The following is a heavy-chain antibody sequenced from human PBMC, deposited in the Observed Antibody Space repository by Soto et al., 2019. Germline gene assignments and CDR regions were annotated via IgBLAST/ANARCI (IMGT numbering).Heavy chain of an antibody. CDR3: TRGSSWYDVDWFDP. CDR1: GGSISSGDYY. Sequence: SETLSLTCTVSGGSISSGDYYWSWIRQPPGKGLEWIGYVYNSGSTNYNPSLKSQVTISVDTSKNQFSLKLTSVTAADTAMYYCTRGSSWYDVDWFDPWGPGTLVTVSS. J-gene: IGHJ5*02. V-gene: IGHV4-61*08. D-gene: IGHD6-13*01. CDR2: VYNSGST.